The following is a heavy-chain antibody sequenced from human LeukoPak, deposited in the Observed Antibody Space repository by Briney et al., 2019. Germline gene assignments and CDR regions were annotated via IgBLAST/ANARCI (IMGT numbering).Heavy chain of an antibody. V-gene: IGHV3-48*04. CDR3: ARDHNYASDN. CDR1: GFTFSDYS. J-gene: IGHJ4*02. Sequence: GGSLRLSCAASGFTFSDYSMNWVRQAPGKGLEWISWVGISSGNTKYAASVKGRFTISGDNAKNSLYLQMDSLRVEDTAVYYCARDHNYASDNWGQGTLVTVSS. CDR2: VGISSGNT. D-gene: IGHD1-1*01.